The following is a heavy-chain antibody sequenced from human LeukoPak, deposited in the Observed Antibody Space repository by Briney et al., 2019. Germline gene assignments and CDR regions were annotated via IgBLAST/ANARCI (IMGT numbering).Heavy chain of an antibody. CDR3: AKDFWSGYYALDY. D-gene: IGHD3-3*01. Sequence: GGSLRLSCAASGFTVSSNYMSWVRQAPGKGLEWVSDIYSGGSTYYADSVKGRFTISRDNSKNTLSLQMNSLRAEDTAVYYCAKDFWSGYYALDYWGPGTLVTVSS. CDR2: IYSGGST. CDR1: GFTVSSNY. V-gene: IGHV3-66*02. J-gene: IGHJ4*02.